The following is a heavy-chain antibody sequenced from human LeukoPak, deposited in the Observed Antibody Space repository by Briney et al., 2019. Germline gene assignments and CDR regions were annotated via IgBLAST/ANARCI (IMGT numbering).Heavy chain of an antibody. D-gene: IGHD2-21*02. CDR1: GYTFTGYY. V-gene: IGHV1-2*02. J-gene: IGHJ5*02. CDR3: ARGDGIVVVTVDWFDP. CDR2: INPNSGGT. Sequence: GSVKVSCKASGYTFTGYYMHWVRQAPGQGLEWMGWINPNSGGTNYAQKFQGRVTMTRDTSISTAYMELSRLRSDDTAVYYCARGDGIVVVTVDWFDPWGQGTLVTVSS.